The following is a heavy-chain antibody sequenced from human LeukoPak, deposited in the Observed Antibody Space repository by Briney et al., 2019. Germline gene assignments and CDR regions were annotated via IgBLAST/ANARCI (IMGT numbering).Heavy chain of an antibody. CDR1: GFHFRDFS. CDR3: AKGNNSLSFNFDY. V-gene: IGHV3-43*02. D-gene: IGHD2/OR15-2a*01. J-gene: IGHJ4*02. Sequence: KPGGSLRLSCAASGFHFRDFSMHWVRQVPGKGLEWVSLVSGDGDTTHYADSVKGRFTISRDNNTNSLFLQMNSLRVEDTAFYYCAKGNNSLSFNFDYWGQGALVTVSS. CDR2: VSGDGDTT.